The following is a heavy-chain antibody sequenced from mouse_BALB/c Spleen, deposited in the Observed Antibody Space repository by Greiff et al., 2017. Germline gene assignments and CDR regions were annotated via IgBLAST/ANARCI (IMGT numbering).Heavy chain of an antibody. V-gene: IGHV1-9*01. CDR2: ILPGSGST. J-gene: IGHJ2*01. Sequence: QVQLKQSGAELMKPGASVKISCKATGYTFSSYWIEWVKQRPGHGLEWIGEILPGSGSTNYNEKFKGKATFTADTSSNTAYMQLSSLTSEDSAVYYCAYYGYVRYFDYWGQGTTLTVSS. D-gene: IGHD1-2*01. CDR1: GYTFSSYW. CDR3: AYYGYVRYFDY.